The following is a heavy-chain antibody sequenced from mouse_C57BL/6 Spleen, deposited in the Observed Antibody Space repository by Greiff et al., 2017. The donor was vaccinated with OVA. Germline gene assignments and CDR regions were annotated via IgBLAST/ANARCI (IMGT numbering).Heavy chain of an antibody. Sequence: VQLKQSGPELVKPGASVKISCKASGYSFTDYNMHWVKQSTGQSLEWIGIINPSYGNTSYNQKFKGKATLTVVQSSSTAYRQLNSLTSEYSAVYDGARAEAYAMDYWGQGTSVTVSS. CDR3: ARAEAYAMDY. CDR2: INPSYGNT. J-gene: IGHJ4*01. V-gene: IGHV1-39*01. CDR1: GYSFTDYN.